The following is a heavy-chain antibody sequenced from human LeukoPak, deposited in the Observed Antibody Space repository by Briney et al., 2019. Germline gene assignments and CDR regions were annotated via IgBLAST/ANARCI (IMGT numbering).Heavy chain of an antibody. Sequence: GGSLRLSCAASGFTFSSYAMSWVRQAPGKGLEWVSAISGSGSTIYYADSVKGRFTISRDNAKNSLYLQMNSLRAEDTAVYYCARGCDYGSGSYSHFDYWGQGTLVTVSS. CDR2: ISGSGSTI. CDR3: ARGCDYGSGSYSHFDY. J-gene: IGHJ4*02. D-gene: IGHD3-10*01. V-gene: IGHV3-23*01. CDR1: GFTFSSYA.